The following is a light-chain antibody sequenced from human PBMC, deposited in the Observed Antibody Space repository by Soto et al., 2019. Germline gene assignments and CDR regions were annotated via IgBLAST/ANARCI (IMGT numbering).Light chain of an antibody. J-gene: IGLJ1*01. CDR3: TSYAGTYSFFYV. CDR1: SSDICAYNY. V-gene: IGLV2-8*01. Sequence: QSALTQPPSASGSPGQSVTISCPGNSSDICAYNYVSWYQQLPGKAPKLIIYEVSKRPSGVPDRFSGSKSGNTASLTVSGLQAEDEADYYCTSYAGTYSFFYVFGTGTKVTVL. CDR2: EVS.